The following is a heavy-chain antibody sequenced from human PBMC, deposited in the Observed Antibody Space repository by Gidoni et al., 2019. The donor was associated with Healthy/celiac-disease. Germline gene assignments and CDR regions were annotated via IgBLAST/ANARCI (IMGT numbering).Heavy chain of an antibody. J-gene: IGHJ6*02. V-gene: IGHV3-30-3*01. D-gene: IGHD2-15*01. Sequence: QAQLVASAGGVVQPGRSLRPSCAASGFTFSSYAMHLFRPAPGKGLEWVAVISYDGSNKYYADSVKGRFTISRDNSKNTLYLQMNSLRAEDTAVYYCARVKRHCSGGSCYPRRVYYGMDVWGQGTTVTVSS. CDR2: ISYDGSNK. CDR1: GFTFSSYA. CDR3: ARVKRHCSGGSCYPRRVYYGMDV.